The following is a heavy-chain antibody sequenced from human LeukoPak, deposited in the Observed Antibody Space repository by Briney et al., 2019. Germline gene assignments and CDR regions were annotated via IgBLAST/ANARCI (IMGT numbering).Heavy chain of an antibody. V-gene: IGHV4-39*07. J-gene: IGHJ5*02. CDR3: ARGRTTATP. CDR1: SGSISTSNYY. Sequence: PSETLSLTCTVSSGSISTSNYYWGWVRQPPGKALEWIGNIFYSGSTYYSPSLKSRVTISLDTSRNQFSLKLSSVTAADTAVYYCARGRTTATPWGQGTLVTVSS. CDR2: IFYSGST. D-gene: IGHD4-11*01.